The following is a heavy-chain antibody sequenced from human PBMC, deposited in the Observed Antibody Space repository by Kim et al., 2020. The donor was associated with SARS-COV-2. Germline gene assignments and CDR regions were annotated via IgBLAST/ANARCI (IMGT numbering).Heavy chain of an antibody. CDR2: ISWNSVSI. Sequence: GGSLRLSCAASGFTFGDYAMHWVRQAPGKGLEWVSGISWNSVSIDYADSVKGRFSISRDNAKNSLYLQMNSLRVDDTAFYYCAKDVYSSSSEVYFDYWGQGTLVTVPS. J-gene: IGHJ4*02. CDR3: AKDVYSSSSEVYFDY. V-gene: IGHV3-9*01. CDR1: GFTFGDYA. D-gene: IGHD6-6*01.